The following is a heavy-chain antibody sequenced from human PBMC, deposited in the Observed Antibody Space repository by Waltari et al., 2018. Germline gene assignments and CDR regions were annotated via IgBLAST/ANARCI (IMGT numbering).Heavy chain of an antibody. J-gene: IGHJ4*02. CDR2: FDTEDGET. CDR3: ATQYCSGGSCYSGSGDY. CDR1: GYTLTELS. D-gene: IGHD2-15*01. Sequence: QVQLVQSGAEVKKPGASVKVSCKVSGYTLTELSMHWVRQAPGKGLGWLGGFDTEDGETIYEQKFQGRVTMTEDTSTDTAYMELSSLRSEDTAVYYCATQYCSGGSCYSGSGDYWGQGTLVTVSS. V-gene: IGHV1-24*01.